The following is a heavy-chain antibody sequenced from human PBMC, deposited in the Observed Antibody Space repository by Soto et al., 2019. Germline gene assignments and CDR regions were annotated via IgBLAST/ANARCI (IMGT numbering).Heavy chain of an antibody. J-gene: IGHJ3*02. V-gene: IGHV5-51*01. CDR3: ARHHAAAPETFDAFDN. D-gene: IGHD6-25*01. Sequence: ESLKISCKASGYIFATSYIGWVRQMPGKGLEWMGIIYPGVSDARYSPSFQGLVTISTDNSVTTAYLQWSSLKASDTAMYYCARHHAAAPETFDAFDNWGQGTMVTVSS. CDR1: GYIFATSY. CDR2: IYPGVSDA.